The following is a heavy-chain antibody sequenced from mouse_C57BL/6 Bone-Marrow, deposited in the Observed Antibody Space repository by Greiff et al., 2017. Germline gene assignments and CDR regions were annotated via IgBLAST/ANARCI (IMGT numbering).Heavy chain of an antibody. V-gene: IGHV1-19*01. D-gene: IGHD2-3*01. J-gene: IGHJ3*01. CDR2: INPYNGGT. Sequence: EVKLMESGPVLVKPGASVKMSCKASGYTFTDYYMNWVKQSHGKSLEWIGVINPYNGGTSYNQKFKGKATLTVDKSSSTAYMELNSLTSEDSAVYYCARFYDGYLPWFAYWGQGTLVTVSA. CDR3: ARFYDGYLPWFAY. CDR1: GYTFTDYY.